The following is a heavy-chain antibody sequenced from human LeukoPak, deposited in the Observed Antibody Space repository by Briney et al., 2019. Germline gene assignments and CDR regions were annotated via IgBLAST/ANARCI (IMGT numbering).Heavy chain of an antibody. D-gene: IGHD2-21*02. J-gene: IGHJ4*02. CDR2: IWYDGSNK. Sequence: GGSLRLSCAASGFTYSVYWMGWVRQAPGKGLEWVAVIWYDGSNKYYADSVKGRFTISRDNSKNTLYLRMNSLRADDTAVYYCARGRPAYCGGDCYNDYWGQGTLVTVSS. V-gene: IGHV3-33*08. CDR1: GFTYSVYW. CDR3: ARGRPAYCGGDCYNDY.